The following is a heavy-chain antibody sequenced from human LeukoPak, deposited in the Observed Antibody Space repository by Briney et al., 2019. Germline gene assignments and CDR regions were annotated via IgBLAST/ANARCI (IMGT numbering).Heavy chain of an antibody. CDR2: IYPGDSDT. V-gene: IGHV5-51*01. CDR1: GYSFTSYW. CDR3: ARQVEATMVRGVIMGPLNWFDP. J-gene: IGHJ5*02. D-gene: IGHD3-10*01. Sequence: GESLKISCKGSGYSFTSYWIGWVRQMPGKGLEWMGIIYPGDSDTRYSPSCQGQVTISADKSIGGAYLQWRSLKASDTAMYYCARQVEATMVRGVIMGPLNWFDPWGQGTLVTVSS.